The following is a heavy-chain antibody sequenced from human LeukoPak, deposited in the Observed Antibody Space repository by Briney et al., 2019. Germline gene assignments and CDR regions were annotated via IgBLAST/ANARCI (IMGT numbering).Heavy chain of an antibody. J-gene: IGHJ5*02. CDR3: ARQNYGDWFDP. D-gene: IGHD3-10*01. V-gene: IGHV3-23*01. Sequence: GGSLRLSCAVAGFNFWSTGMSWVRQAPGKGLEWVSAIGGGGSDTKYTDSVEGQFTILRDNSKNTLYLQMNSLRAEDTAVYYCARQNYGDWFDPWGQGTLVTVSS. CDR1: GFNFWSTG. CDR2: IGGGGSDT.